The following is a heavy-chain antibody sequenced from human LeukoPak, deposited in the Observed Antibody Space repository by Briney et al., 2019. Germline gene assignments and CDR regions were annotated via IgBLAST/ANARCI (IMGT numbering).Heavy chain of an antibody. CDR1: GYTFTTCS. J-gene: IGHJ4*01. Sequence: ASVKVSCKASGYTFTTCSISWVRQAPGQGLEWMGWISVYNGNTNYAQNLQGRVTMTTDTSMSTAYMELRSLRSEDTAVYYCARDRGAYCGGDCYLGFDYWGRGTLVTVSS. V-gene: IGHV1-18*01. CDR3: ARDRGAYCGGDCYLGFDY. CDR2: ISVYNGNT. D-gene: IGHD2-21*02.